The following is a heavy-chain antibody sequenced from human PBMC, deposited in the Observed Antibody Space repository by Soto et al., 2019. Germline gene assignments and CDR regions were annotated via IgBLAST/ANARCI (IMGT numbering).Heavy chain of an antibody. D-gene: IGHD2-2*01. V-gene: IGHV3-33*01. J-gene: IGHJ4*02. CDR3: ARLGLGSASWDVDY. CDR2: IWYDGSKK. CDR1: GFTFRNYG. Sequence: QVQLVESGGGVVQPGRSLRLSCAGSGFTFRNYGMHWVLQAPGKGLEWVAVIWYDGSKKDYVDSVKGRFTISRDNSKNTLYLEMNSLRGEDTALYYCARLGLGSASWDVDYWGQGTLVNVSS.